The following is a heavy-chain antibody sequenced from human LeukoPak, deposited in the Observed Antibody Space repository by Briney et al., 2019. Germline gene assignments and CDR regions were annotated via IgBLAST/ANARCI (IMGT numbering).Heavy chain of an antibody. J-gene: IGHJ3*02. CDR2: ISVYNGNT. CDR3: ARDSRTHAFDI. V-gene: IGHV1-18*01. D-gene: IGHD6-13*01. CDR1: GYTFTSYG. Sequence: ASVRVSCKASGYTFTSYGISWVRQAPGQGLEWMGWISVYNGNTNYAQKLQGRVTMTTDTSTSTVYMEVRSLRSDDTAVYYCARDSRTHAFDIWGQGTMVTVSS.